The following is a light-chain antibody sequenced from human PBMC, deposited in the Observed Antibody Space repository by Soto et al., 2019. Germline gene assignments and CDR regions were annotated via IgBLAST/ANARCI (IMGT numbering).Light chain of an antibody. CDR2: QDT. V-gene: IGLV3-1*01. CDR3: XAWGSSVV. CDR1: KLGDNY. J-gene: IGLJ2*01. Sequence: SYELTQPPSVSVSPGQTATITCSGDKLGDNYACWYQQKPGRSPVLVIYQDTKRPSGIPERFSGSNSGNTATLTITGTQAXXXXXXXXXAWGSSVVFGGGTKLTVL.